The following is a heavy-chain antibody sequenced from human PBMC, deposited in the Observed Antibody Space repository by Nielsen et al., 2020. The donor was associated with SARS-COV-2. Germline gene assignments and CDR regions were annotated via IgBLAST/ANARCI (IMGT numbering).Heavy chain of an antibody. CDR2: ISYDGSNK. CDR1: GFTFSSYG. D-gene: IGHD4-11*01. Sequence: GESLKISCAASGFTFSSYGMHWVRQAPGKGLEWVAVISYDGSNKYYADSVKGRFTISRDNSKNTLYLQMNSLRAEDTAVYYCAKDQMGYSNYARYWGQGTLVTVSS. CDR3: AKDQMGYSNYARY. V-gene: IGHV3-30*18. J-gene: IGHJ4*02.